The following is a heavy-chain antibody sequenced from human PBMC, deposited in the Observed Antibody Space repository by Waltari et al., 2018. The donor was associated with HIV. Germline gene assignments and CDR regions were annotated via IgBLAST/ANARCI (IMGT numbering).Heavy chain of an antibody. CDR1: VFAFSDHH. J-gene: IGHJ5*02. V-gene: IGHV3-72*01. CDR3: YRFGGDL. Sequence: EVQLVESGGGLVQPGGSLRLSCAASVFAFSDHHMDWVRQAPGKGLEWVGRARDTADSYFTQYAASVKGRFTISRDDSKNSLFLEMSNMRSEDTAVYYCYRFGGDLWGQGTLVTVSS. D-gene: IGHD3-16*01. CDR2: ARDTADSYFT.